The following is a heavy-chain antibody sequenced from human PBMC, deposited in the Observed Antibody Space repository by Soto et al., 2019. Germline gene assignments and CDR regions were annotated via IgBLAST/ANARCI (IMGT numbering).Heavy chain of an antibody. V-gene: IGHV4-39*01. CDR2: IYYSGST. J-gene: IGHJ6*02. Sequence: ETLSLTCTVSGGSISSSSYYWGWIRQPPGKGLEWIGSIYYSGSTYYNPSLKSRVTMSVDTSKNQFSLKLSSVTAADTAVYYCARQYYDFWSGYPDYYYYYGMDVWGQGTKVTVSS. D-gene: IGHD3-3*01. CDR3: ARQYYDFWSGYPDYYYYYGMDV. CDR1: GGSISSSSYY.